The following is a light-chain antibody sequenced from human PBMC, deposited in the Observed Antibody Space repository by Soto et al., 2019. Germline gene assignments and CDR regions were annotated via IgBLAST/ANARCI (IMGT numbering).Light chain of an antibody. CDR3: QQYDTSPPWT. Sequence: EIVLTQSPGTLSLSPGERATLSCRASQSVSSSYLAWYQQKPGQALRLLIYGTASRANGVPERFSGSGSGTDSTLTISRLEPEDFAVYYCQQYDTSPPWTFGQGTKVDIK. CDR1: QSVSSSY. J-gene: IGKJ1*01. V-gene: IGKV3-20*01. CDR2: GTA.